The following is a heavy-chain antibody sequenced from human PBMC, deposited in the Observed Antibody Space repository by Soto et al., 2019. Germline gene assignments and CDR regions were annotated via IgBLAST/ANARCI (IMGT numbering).Heavy chain of an antibody. Sequence: QVQLVQSGAEVKKPGSSVKVSCKASGGTFSTYVISWVRQAPGQGLEWMGGIIPVFATTNYAQKFQCRVTITADKSTSTGNMELNSLRSVDTAVYYCERGRIARAATDFYYYSMYVWGQGTSVTGSS. CDR2: IIPVFATT. CDR3: ERGRIARAATDFYYYSMYV. J-gene: IGHJ6*02. V-gene: IGHV1-69*14. D-gene: IGHD2-15*01. CDR1: GGTFSTYV.